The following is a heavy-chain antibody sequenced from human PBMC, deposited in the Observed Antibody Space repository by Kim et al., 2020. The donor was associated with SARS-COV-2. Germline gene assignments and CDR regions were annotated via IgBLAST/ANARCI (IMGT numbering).Heavy chain of an antibody. CDR3: ARTERPAQVVEAFDI. CDR2: IFSSDEK. D-gene: IGHD1-1*01. V-gene: IGHV2-26*01. Sequence: SGPTLVNPTETLTLTCTVSGFSLSNTRVGVSWIRQPPGKALEWLAHIFSSDEKSYSTSLKSRLTISKDTSKSQVVLTMTNMDPVDTATYYCARTERPAQVVEAFDIWGQGTMVTVSS. J-gene: IGHJ3*02. CDR1: GFSLSNTRVG.